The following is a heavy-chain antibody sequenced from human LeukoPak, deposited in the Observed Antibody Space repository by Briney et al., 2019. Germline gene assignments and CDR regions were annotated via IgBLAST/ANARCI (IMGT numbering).Heavy chain of an antibody. CDR1: GYSFTSYW. CDR2: IYPGDSDT. D-gene: IGHD3-10*01. V-gene: IGHV5-51*01. Sequence: GESLKISCKGSGYSFTSYWISWVRQMPGKGLEWMGIIYPGDSDTTYSPSFQGQVTISADKSLSTAYLQWSSLKASDTAMYFCARRRSSTLIDYWGQGTLVTVSS. CDR3: ARRRSSTLIDY. J-gene: IGHJ4*02.